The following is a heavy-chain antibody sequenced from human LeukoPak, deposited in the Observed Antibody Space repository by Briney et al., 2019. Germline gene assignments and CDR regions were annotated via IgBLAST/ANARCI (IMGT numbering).Heavy chain of an antibody. CDR2: IYYSGST. CDR1: GGSISTSIYY. V-gene: IGHV4-39*07. Sequence: PSETLSLTCTLSGGSISTSIYYWGWIRQPPGKGLEWIGSIYYSGSTYYNPSLKSRVTISVDTSKNQFFLKLSSLTAADTALYYCARGINAYYYMDVWGKGTTVTVSS. D-gene: IGHD3-3*02. J-gene: IGHJ6*03. CDR3: ARGINAYYYMDV.